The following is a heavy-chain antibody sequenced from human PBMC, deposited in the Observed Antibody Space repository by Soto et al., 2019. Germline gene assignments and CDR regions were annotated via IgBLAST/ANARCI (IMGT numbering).Heavy chain of an antibody. CDR1: GFTCSSYA. Sequence: PGGSLRLSCAASGFTCSSYAMSWVRQAPGKGLEWVSAISGSGGSTYYADSVKGRFTISRDNSKNTLYLQMNSLRAEDTAVYYCAKELSIAARRLNWFDPWGQGTLVTVSS. CDR2: ISGSGGST. J-gene: IGHJ5*02. D-gene: IGHD6-6*01. CDR3: AKELSIAARRLNWFDP. V-gene: IGHV3-23*01.